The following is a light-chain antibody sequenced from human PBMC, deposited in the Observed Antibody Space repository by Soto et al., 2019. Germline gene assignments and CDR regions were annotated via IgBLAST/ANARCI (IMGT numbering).Light chain of an antibody. CDR2: RAS. CDR3: QQYSSDST. J-gene: IGKJ1*01. V-gene: IGKV1-5*03. CDR1: QSVNSW. Sequence: DLQMTQSPSTLSASVGDRVTITCRASQSVNSWLAWYQQKPGKAPKLLIYRASSLENGVPSRFGGRGSGTEFIFTISSRQPDHSATYYCQQYSSDSTFGQGTKVEIK.